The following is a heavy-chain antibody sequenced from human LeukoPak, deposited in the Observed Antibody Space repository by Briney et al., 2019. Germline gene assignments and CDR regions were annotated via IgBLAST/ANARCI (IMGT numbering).Heavy chain of an antibody. CDR1: GGCFTSYC. Sequence: GASPQISCKGSGGCFTSYCSGCWRRLPPKGRQGRGVIYPGDSDTRYSPYFQGQVTISADKSTSTAYLQWSRLKASDTAMYSCARHIPMGGASSGRSLDYWGQGTLVTVSS. J-gene: IGHJ4*02. V-gene: IGHV5-51*01. CDR3: ARHIPMGGASSGRSLDY. D-gene: IGHD3-22*01. CDR2: IYPGDSDT.